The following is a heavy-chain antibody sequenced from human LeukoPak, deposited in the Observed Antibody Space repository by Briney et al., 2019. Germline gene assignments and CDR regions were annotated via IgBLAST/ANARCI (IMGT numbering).Heavy chain of an antibody. CDR2: IWYDGSNK. Sequence: PGGSLRLSCAASGFTFSSYGMHWVRQAPGKGLEWVAVIWYDGSNKYYADSVKGRFTISRDNSKNTLYLQMNSRRAEDTAVYYCARDPGGSYSGGFDYWGQGTLVTVSS. V-gene: IGHV3-33*01. J-gene: IGHJ4*02. CDR3: ARDPGGSYSGGFDY. D-gene: IGHD1-26*01. CDR1: GFTFSSYG.